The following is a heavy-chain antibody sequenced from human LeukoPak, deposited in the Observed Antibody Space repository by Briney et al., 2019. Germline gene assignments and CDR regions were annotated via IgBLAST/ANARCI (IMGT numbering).Heavy chain of an antibody. CDR1: GGSFSGYY. D-gene: IGHD1-1*01. Sequence: PSETLSLTCAVYGGSFSGYYWSWIRQPPGKGLEWIGEINHSGSTNYNPSLKSRVTISVDTSKNQFSLKLSSVTAADTAVYYCARVGTTARSVPWGQGTLVTVSS. V-gene: IGHV4-34*01. J-gene: IGHJ5*02. CDR3: ARVGTTARSVP. CDR2: INHSGST.